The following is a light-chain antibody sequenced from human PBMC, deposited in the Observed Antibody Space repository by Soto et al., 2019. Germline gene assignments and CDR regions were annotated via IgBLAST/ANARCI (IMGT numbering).Light chain of an antibody. CDR2: TLS. Sequence: DIVMTQTPLSLPVTPGEPASISCRSSQSLLDSDDENIYLDWYLQKPRQSPQLLIYTLSNRASGVPDRYTGSGSGTDFTLKISRVEAEDVGVYYCMQRIEFPYTFGQGTKLEIK. J-gene: IGKJ2*01. CDR3: MQRIEFPYT. V-gene: IGKV2-40*01. CDR1: QSLLDSDDENIY.